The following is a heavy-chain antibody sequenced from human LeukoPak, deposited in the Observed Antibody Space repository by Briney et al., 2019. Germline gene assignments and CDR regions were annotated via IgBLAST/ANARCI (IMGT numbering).Heavy chain of an antibody. CDR1: GGTFSSYA. CDR2: IIPIFGTA. D-gene: IGHD2-15*01. CDR3: AGTEGYCSGGSCYSDAFDI. Sequence: EASVKVSYKASGGTFSSYAISLVRQAPGQGLEWMGGIIPIFGTANYAQKFQGRVTITTDESTSTAYMELSSLRSEDTAVYYCAGTEGYCSGGSCYSDAFDIWGQGTMVTVSS. J-gene: IGHJ3*02. V-gene: IGHV1-69*05.